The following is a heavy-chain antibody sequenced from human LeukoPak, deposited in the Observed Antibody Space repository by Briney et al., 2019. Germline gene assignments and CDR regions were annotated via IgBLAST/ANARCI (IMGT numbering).Heavy chain of an antibody. Sequence: ASVKVSCKVSGYTLTELSMHWVRQAPGKGLEWMGSFDPEDGEIIYAQKFQGRVTMTRNTSISTAYMELSSLRSEDTAVYYCARVIATAGTSFDPWGQGTLVTVSS. J-gene: IGHJ5*02. CDR2: FDPEDGEI. V-gene: IGHV1-24*01. CDR3: ARVIATAGTSFDP. D-gene: IGHD6-13*01. CDR1: GYTLTELS.